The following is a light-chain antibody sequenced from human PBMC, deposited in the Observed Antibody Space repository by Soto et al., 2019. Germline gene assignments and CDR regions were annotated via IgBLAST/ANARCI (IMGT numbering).Light chain of an antibody. V-gene: IGKV3-11*01. Sequence: EIVLTQSPATLSLSPGERATLSCRASQSVSSYLAWYQQKPCQAPRLLIYDASNRATGIPARFSGSGSGTDFTLTISSLEPEDFAVYYCQQRSNWLWTFGQGTKGDIK. CDR3: QQRSNWLWT. J-gene: IGKJ1*01. CDR1: QSVSSY. CDR2: DAS.